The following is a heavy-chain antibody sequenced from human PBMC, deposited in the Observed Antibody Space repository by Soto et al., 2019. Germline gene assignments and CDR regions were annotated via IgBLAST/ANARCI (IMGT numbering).Heavy chain of an antibody. J-gene: IGHJ6*02. CDR2: ISGSSSST. CDR1: GFTFSRYA. CDR3: AKLPNANYYYDGMDV. Sequence: GGSLRLSCAASGFTFSRYAMCWVRQAPGKGLYWVSAISGSSSSTYYADSVKGRFTISRDNSKNTLYLQMNSLRAEDTAVYYCAKLPNANYYYDGMDVWGQGTRVTVSS. V-gene: IGHV3-23*01.